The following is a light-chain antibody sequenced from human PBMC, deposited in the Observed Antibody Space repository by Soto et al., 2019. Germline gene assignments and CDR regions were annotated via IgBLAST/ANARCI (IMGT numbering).Light chain of an antibody. CDR3: QQYNDWPRST. CDR1: QNVRNN. J-gene: IGKJ4*01. Sequence: EIVLTQSPGTLSLSPGERATLSCRASQNVRNNLAWYQQKPGQAPRLLIYGASTRATGIPARFSGGGSGTEFTLTISSLQSEDFALYSCQQYNDWPRSTFGGGTKVDIK. CDR2: GAS. V-gene: IGKV3-15*01.